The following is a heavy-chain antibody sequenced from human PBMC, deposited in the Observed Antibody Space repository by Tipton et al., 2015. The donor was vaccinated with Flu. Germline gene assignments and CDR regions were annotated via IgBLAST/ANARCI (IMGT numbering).Heavy chain of an antibody. D-gene: IGHD7-27*01. CDR2: IFFTGTA. J-gene: IGHJ4*01. CDR3: ASKVANWGLWEPLDY. Sequence: TLSLTCSVSGGSISSNSFFWGWIRQSPGKGLEWIGSIFFTGTAHYNPSLKSRVTISVDTSKNQFSLRLTSVTAADTAVYYCASKVANWGLWEPLDYWGHGTLVTVSS. V-gene: IGHV4-39*07. CDR1: GGSISSNSFF.